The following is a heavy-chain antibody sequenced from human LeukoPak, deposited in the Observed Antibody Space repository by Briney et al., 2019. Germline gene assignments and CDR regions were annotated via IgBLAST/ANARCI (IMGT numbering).Heavy chain of an antibody. CDR3: ATFNSSSSVGSYYYYYYMDV. CDR2: ISSSGSTI. V-gene: IGHV3-48*03. D-gene: IGHD6-6*01. Sequence: PGGSLRLSCAASGFTFSSYEMNWVRQAPGKGLEWVSYISSSGSTIYYADSVKGRFTISRDNAKNSLYLQMNSLRAEDTAVYYCATFNSSSSVGSYYYYYYMDVWGKGTTVTVSS. CDR1: GFTFSSYE. J-gene: IGHJ6*03.